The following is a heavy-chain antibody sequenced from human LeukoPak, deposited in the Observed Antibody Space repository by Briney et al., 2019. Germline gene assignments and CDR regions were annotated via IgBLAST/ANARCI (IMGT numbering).Heavy chain of an antibody. CDR3: ARGRAGIAAAGFDY. CDR2: ISFDGANK. D-gene: IGHD6-13*01. CDR1: GLTFSMSS. V-gene: IGHV3-30*04. J-gene: IGHJ4*02. Sequence: PGGSLRLSCATSGLTFSMSSMHWVRLAPGKGLEWLAGISFDGANKFSGDSVKGRFSISRDDSKNTLYLQMNSLRLDDTAVYFCARGRAGIAAAGFDYWGQGTLVTVSS.